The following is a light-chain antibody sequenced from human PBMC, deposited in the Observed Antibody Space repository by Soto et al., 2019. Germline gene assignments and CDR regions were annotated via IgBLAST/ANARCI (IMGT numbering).Light chain of an antibody. CDR1: SSDVGSYNL. V-gene: IGLV2-23*02. CDR2: EVS. J-gene: IGLJ2*01. CDR3: CSYAGSSTLV. Sequence: QSVLTQPAPVSGSPGQSITISCTGTSSDVGSYNLVSWYQQHPGKAPKLMIYEVSKRPSGVSNRFSGSKSGNTASLTISGLQAEDEADYYCCSYAGSSTLVFGGGTKVTVL.